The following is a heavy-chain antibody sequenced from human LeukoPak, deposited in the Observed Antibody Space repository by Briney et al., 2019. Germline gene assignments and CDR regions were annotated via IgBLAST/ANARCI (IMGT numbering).Heavy chain of an antibody. J-gene: IGHJ4*02. Sequence: GGSLRLSCAASGFTFSSYAMHWVRQAPGKGLEWVAVISYDGSNKYYADSVKGRFTISRDNSKNTLYLQMNSLRAEDTAVYYCAKGIPMYSPFDYWGQGTLVTVSS. CDR1: GFTFSSYA. CDR3: AKGIPMYSPFDY. D-gene: IGHD6-13*01. V-gene: IGHV3-30-3*01. CDR2: ISYDGSNK.